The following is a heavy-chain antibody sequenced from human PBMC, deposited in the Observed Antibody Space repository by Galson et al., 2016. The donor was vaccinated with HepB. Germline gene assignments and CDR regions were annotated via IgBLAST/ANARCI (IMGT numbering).Heavy chain of an antibody. CDR3: AKALSRLGFWSGYPFDD. CDR2: ISGRGGST. V-gene: IGHV3-23*01. J-gene: IGHJ4*02. CDR1: GFTFSNYV. Sequence: SLRLSCAASGFTFSNYVMSWVRQAPGKGLEWVSGISGRGGSTYYADSVKGRFTISRDNSENTLYLQMNSLRAEDTALYYCAKALSRLGFWSGYPFDDWGQGTLVTVSS. D-gene: IGHD3-3*01.